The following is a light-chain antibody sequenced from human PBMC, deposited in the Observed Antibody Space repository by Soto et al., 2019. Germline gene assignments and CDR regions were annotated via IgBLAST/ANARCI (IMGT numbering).Light chain of an antibody. J-gene: IGKJ1*01. CDR3: RQSYNSPQT. Sequence: DIQMTQAPSTLSASVGDSVTITCRASQSISNRLAWYQQKPGKAPKVVIYDASSLESGVPSRFSGSGSGTEFTLTINSLQPEDFATYSCRQSYNSPQTFGRGTKVDI. CDR2: DAS. CDR1: QSISNR. V-gene: IGKV1-5*01.